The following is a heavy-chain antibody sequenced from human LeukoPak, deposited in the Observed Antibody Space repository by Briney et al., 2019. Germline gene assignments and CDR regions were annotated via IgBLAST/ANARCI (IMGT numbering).Heavy chain of an antibody. Sequence: PGGPLRLSCAASGFTFSSYGMHWVRQAPGKGLEWVAFIRYDGSNKYYADSVKGRFTISRDNSKNTLYLQMNSLRAEDTAVYYCAKDRTTVTTGGVDYWGQGTLVTVSS. J-gene: IGHJ4*02. D-gene: IGHD4-17*01. CDR1: GFTFSSYG. CDR3: AKDRTTVTTGGVDY. CDR2: IRYDGSNK. V-gene: IGHV3-30*02.